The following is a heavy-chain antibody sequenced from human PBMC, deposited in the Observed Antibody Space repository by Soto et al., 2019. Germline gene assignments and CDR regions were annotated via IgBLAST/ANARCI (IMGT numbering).Heavy chain of an antibody. J-gene: IGHJ6*02. V-gene: IGHV3-33*01. Sequence: QVQLVESGGGVVQPGRSLRLSCAASGVTFSSYGMHWVRQAQGKGLEWVAAIWHDGSNIYYAGSVKGGFSIPRDNSKNTLYLQMNRLRAEDTAGYYCARDYDFCSGYYPGGVWGQGATITVSS. D-gene: IGHD3-3*01. CDR2: IWHDGSNI. CDR3: ARDYDFCSGYYPGGV. CDR1: GVTFSSYG.